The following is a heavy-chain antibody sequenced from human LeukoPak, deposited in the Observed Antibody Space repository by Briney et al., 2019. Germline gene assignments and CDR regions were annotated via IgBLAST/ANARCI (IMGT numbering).Heavy chain of an antibody. V-gene: IGHV3-33*06. D-gene: IGHD6-19*01. J-gene: IGHJ4*02. Sequence: GGSLRLSCAASGFTFSTYGMHWVRQAPGKGLEWVAIIWHDASNKYYSDSVKGRFTISRDNSKNTLYLQMNSPRAEDTAVYYCAKTPSGWYRDYFDYWGQGTLVTVSS. CDR1: GFTFSTYG. CDR3: AKTPSGWYRDYFDY. CDR2: IWHDASNK.